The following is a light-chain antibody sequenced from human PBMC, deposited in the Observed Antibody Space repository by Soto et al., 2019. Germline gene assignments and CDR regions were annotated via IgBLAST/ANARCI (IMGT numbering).Light chain of an antibody. J-gene: IGKJ2*01. CDR1: QTISTW. CDR3: QHYKSYFYT. Sequence: DIQMTQSPSTLSASVGDRVTITCRASQTISTWLAWYQQKPGKAPKLLIYKASSLGSGVPSRFSGSGSGTEFTLTISSLQPDDFATYYCQHYKSYFYTFGQGTKLEIK. CDR2: KAS. V-gene: IGKV1-5*03.